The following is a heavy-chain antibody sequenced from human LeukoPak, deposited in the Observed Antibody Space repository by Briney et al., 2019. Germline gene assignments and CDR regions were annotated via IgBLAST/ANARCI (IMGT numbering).Heavy chain of an antibody. CDR3: ARDNWNYVAFDI. Sequence: GGSLRLSCAASGFTFSSYAMSWVRQAPGKGLEWVSAISGSGGSTYYADSVKGRFTISRDNSKNTLYLQMNSLRAEDTAVYYCARDNWNYVAFDIWGQGTMVTVSS. D-gene: IGHD1-7*01. V-gene: IGHV3-23*01. J-gene: IGHJ3*02. CDR2: ISGSGGST. CDR1: GFTFSSYA.